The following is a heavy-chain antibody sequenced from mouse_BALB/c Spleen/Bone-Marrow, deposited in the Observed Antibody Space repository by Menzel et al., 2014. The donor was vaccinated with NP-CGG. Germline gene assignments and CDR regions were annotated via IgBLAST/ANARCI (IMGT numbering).Heavy chain of an antibody. V-gene: IGHV1S81*02. CDR1: GYTFTSYY. Sequence: VQLQQSGAELVKPGASVKLSCKASGYTFTSYYMYWVKQRPGQGLEWIGEINPSNGGTNFNEKFKSKATLTVDKSSSTAYMQLSSLTSEDSAVYYCTRGTGVYYVDYWGQGTTLTVSS. CDR2: INPSNGGT. J-gene: IGHJ2*01. D-gene: IGHD4-1*01. CDR3: TRGTGVYYVDY.